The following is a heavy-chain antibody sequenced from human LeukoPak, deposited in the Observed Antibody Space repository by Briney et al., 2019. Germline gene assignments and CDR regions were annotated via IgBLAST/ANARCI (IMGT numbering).Heavy chain of an antibody. CDR1: GLSFSDSY. CDR2: IDSSGTIK. J-gene: IGHJ4*02. Sequence: GGSLRLSCAASGLSFSDSYMSWIRQAPGQGLQWVSYIDSSGTIKYYADSVKGRFTLSRDNAKNSLYLQMNSLRAEDTAVYYCARDIFRDGYKIFDYWGQGTLVTVSS. CDR3: ARDIFRDGYKIFDY. V-gene: IGHV3-11*04. D-gene: IGHD5-24*01.